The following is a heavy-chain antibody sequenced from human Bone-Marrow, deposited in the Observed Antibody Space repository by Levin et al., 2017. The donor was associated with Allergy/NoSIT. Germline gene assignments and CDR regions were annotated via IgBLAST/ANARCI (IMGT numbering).Heavy chain of an antibody. CDR2: MNPNSGNT. Sequence: ASVKVSCKASGYSFTSYDINWVRQATGQGLEWMGWMNPNSGNTGYAQKFQGRVTMTRNTSISTAYMELSSLRSEDTAVYYCARGPIDYPKGWCDPWGQGTLVTVAS. J-gene: IGHJ5*02. D-gene: IGHD4-11*01. CDR3: ARGPIDYPKGWCDP. V-gene: IGHV1-8*01. CDR1: GYSFTSYD.